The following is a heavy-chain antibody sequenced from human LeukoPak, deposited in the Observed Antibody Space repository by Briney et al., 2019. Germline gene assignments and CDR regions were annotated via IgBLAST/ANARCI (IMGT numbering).Heavy chain of an antibody. CDR2: IWYDGSNK. V-gene: IGHV3-33*08. CDR3: ARDAFIAAAGTRIGPTWYFDL. D-gene: IGHD6-13*01. CDR1: GFTFSSYG. Sequence: PGGSLRLSCAASGFTFSSYGMHWVRQAPGKGLEWVAVIWYDGSNKYYADSVKGRFTISRDNSKNTLYLQMNSLRAEDTAVYYCARDAFIAAAGTRIGPTWYFDLWGRGTLVTVSS. J-gene: IGHJ2*01.